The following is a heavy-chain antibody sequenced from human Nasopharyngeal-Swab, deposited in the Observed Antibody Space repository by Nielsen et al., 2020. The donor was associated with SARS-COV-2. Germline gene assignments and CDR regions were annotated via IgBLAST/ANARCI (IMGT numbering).Heavy chain of an antibody. D-gene: IGHD6-19*01. CDR2: IYPGDSAN. CDR1: GYSFTSYW. CDR3: ATSRCSDSGCNPYSPYSMDV. V-gene: IGHV5-51*01. Sequence: GGSLRLSCKGSGYSFTSYWIGWVRQMPGKGREWIGIIYPGDSANRTRPSLQGQVTISADTSISTAYLQWSSLKALDTAVYYCATSRCSDSGCNPYSPYSMDVWGIGTAGSVSS. J-gene: IGHJ6*03.